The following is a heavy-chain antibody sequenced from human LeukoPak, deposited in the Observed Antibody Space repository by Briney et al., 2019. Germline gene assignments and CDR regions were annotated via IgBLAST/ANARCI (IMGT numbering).Heavy chain of an antibody. CDR2: IYTSGST. CDR3: ARWAYYGSGSYYNPSDY. D-gene: IGHD3-10*01. CDR1: GGSISSSSYY. Sequence: PSETLSLTXTVSGGSISSSSYYWSWIRQPAGKGLEWIGRIYTSGSTNYNPSLKSRVTISVDTSKNQFSLKLSSVTAADTAVYYCARWAYYGSGSYYNPSDYWGQGTLVTVSS. J-gene: IGHJ4*02. V-gene: IGHV4-61*02.